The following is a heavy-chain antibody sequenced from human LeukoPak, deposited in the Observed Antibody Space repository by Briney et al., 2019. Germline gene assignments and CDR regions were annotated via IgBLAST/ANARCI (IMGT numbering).Heavy chain of an antibody. CDR1: GYSFSTYW. Sequence: GESLKISCTGSGYSFSTYWIGWVRQMSGKGLEWGGIIYPDDSDIRYSPSFQGQVTISADKSISTAYLQWSSLKASDTAMYYCARGGDYGDPRRPFNIWGQGTVVTVSS. V-gene: IGHV5-51*01. J-gene: IGHJ3*02. CDR2: IYPDDSDI. CDR3: ARGGDYGDPRRPFNI. D-gene: IGHD4-17*01.